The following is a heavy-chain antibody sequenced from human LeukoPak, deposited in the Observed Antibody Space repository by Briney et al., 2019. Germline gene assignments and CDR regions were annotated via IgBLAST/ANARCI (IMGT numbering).Heavy chain of an antibody. V-gene: IGHV3-21*01. CDR2: INTIGSYI. J-gene: IGHJ4*02. CDR1: GFTFSSYS. D-gene: IGHD3-22*01. Sequence: KPGGSLRLSCAASGFTFSSYSFNWVRQAPGKGLEWVSSINTIGSYIYYADSVKGRFTISRDDADNSLYLQMNSLRAEDTAVYFCARLRRNSDRSGFYYYYDNWGQGTLATVSS. CDR3: ARLRRNSDRSGFYYYYDN.